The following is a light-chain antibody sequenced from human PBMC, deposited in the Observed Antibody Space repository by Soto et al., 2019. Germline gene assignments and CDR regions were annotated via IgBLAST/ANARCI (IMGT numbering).Light chain of an antibody. CDR2: RAS. Sequence: DIQMTQSPSTLSSSVGDRVTITCRASQSISDYLAWYQQKPGKAPMLLIYRASTLQGGVPSRFSGSGSGIEFTLTISSLQPDDCATYYCQQYDNNWTFGQGTKVEIK. J-gene: IGKJ1*01. CDR3: QQYDNNWT. CDR1: QSISDY. V-gene: IGKV1-5*03.